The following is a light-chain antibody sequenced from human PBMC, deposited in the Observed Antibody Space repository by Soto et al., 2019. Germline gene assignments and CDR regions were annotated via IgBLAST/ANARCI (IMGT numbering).Light chain of an antibody. CDR3: SSYTSSSTPYV. V-gene: IGLV2-14*01. J-gene: IGLJ1*01. Sequence: QSALTQPASVSGSPGQSITISCTGTSSDVGSYNYVSWYQQHPVKAPKLMIYDVTNRPSGVSDRFSGSKSGNTASLTISGLQAEDEAAYYCSSYTSSSTPYVFGTGTKVTVL. CDR1: SSDVGSYNY. CDR2: DVT.